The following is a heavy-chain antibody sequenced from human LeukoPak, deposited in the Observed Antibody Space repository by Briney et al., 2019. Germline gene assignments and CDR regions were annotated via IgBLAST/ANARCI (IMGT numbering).Heavy chain of an antibody. CDR3: ARTRGYSYGDGFDI. J-gene: IGHJ3*02. D-gene: IGHD5-18*01. CDR1: GFTFSTSW. CDR2: INSDGSST. V-gene: IGHV3-74*01. Sequence: PGGSLRLSCAASGFTFSTSWMHWVRQAPGKGLVWVSRINSDGSSTSYADSVKGRFTISRDNAKNTLYLQVNSLRAGDTALYYCARTRGYSYGDGFDIWGQGTMVTVSS.